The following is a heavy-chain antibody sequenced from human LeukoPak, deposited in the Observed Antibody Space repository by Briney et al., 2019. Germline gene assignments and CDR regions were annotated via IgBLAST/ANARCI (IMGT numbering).Heavy chain of an antibody. V-gene: IGHV3-7*01. CDR1: GFTFSSYW. CDR2: IKQDGSEN. J-gene: IGHJ4*02. Sequence: AGGSLRLSCAASGFTFSSYWMSWVRQAPGKGLEWVAHIKQDGSENYYVDSVKCGFTIYRDNDKHSLYLQMNIMRAETVSVYYCARVVSTNGGSGFGELCPTAPYFDYGGQETLVTVSS. CDR3: ARVVSTNGGSGFGELCPTAPYFDY. D-gene: IGHD3-10*01.